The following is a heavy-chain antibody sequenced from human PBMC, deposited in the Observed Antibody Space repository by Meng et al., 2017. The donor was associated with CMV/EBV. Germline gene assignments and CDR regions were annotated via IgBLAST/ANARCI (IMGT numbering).Heavy chain of an antibody. J-gene: IGHJ4*02. CDR1: GGSISSSSYY. Sequence: SETLSLTCTVSGGSISSSSYYWGWIRQPPGKGLEWIGSIYYSGSTYYNPSLKSRVTISVDTSKNQFSLKLSSVTAADTAVYYCARVGRQQLDFDYWGQGTLVTVSS. D-gene: IGHD6-13*01. V-gene: IGHV4-39*01. CDR2: IYYSGST. CDR3: ARVGRQQLDFDY.